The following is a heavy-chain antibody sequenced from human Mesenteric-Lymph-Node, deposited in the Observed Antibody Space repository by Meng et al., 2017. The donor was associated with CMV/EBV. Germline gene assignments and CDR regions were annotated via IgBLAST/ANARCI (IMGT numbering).Heavy chain of an antibody. J-gene: IGHJ4*02. D-gene: IGHD2-2*01. CDR3: VRESSWYYSDY. CDR2: ISYDGSKK. CDR1: GFSFSDYS. V-gene: IGHV3-30*04. Sequence: CAASGFSFSDYSIHWVRQAPGKGLEWVAAISYDGSKKYYADSVQGRFIISRDNSKNTVYLQVNSLRAGDTAVYYCVRESSWYYSDYWGQGTLVTVSS.